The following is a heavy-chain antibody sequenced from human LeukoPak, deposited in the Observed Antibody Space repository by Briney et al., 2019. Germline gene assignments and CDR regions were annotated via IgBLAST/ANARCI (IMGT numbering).Heavy chain of an antibody. CDR2: ISYDGSNK. V-gene: IGHV3-30-3*01. D-gene: IGHD6-13*01. J-gene: IGHJ4*02. Sequence: GGSLRLSCAASGFTFSSYAIHWVRQAPGKGLEWVAVISYDGSNKYYADSAKGRFTISRDNSKNTLYLQMNSLRAEDTAVYYCARGSHEAAGLDYWGQGTLVTVSS. CDR1: GFTFSSYA. CDR3: ARGSHEAAGLDY.